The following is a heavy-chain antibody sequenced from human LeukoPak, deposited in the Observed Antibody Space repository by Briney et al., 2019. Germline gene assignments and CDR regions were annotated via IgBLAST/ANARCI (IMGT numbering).Heavy chain of an antibody. Sequence: SVKVSCKASVGTFSSYAISWVRQAPGQGLEWMGRIIPILGIANHAQKFQGRVTITADKSTSTAYMELSSLRSEDTAVYYCARDGGLVVVTHFDYWGQGTLVTVSS. CDR3: ARDGGLVVVTHFDY. CDR1: VGTFSSYA. D-gene: IGHD3-22*01. CDR2: IIPILGIA. J-gene: IGHJ4*02. V-gene: IGHV1-69*04.